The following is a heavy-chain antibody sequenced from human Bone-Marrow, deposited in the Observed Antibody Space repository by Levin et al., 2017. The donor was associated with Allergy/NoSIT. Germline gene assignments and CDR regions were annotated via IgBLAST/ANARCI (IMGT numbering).Heavy chain of an antibody. CDR2: IATSGNT. Sequence: GGSLRLSCAASGFTFSSYDMHWVRQVTGKGLEWVSAIATSGNTYYSDSVKGRFTISRENAKNSVYLQMNSLRAGDTAVYYCAREMNGPRGGYELDYWGQGALVTVSS. V-gene: IGHV3-13*01. CDR3: AREMNGPRGGYELDY. D-gene: IGHD6-19*01. J-gene: IGHJ4*02. CDR1: GFTFSSYD.